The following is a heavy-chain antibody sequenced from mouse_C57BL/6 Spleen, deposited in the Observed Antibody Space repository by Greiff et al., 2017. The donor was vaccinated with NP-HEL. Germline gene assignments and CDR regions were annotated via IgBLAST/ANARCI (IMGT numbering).Heavy chain of an antibody. J-gene: IGHJ1*03. D-gene: IGHD2-12*01. CDR1: GYTFTSYG. V-gene: IGHV1-81*01. CDR3: ASRALYYSYTDVWYFDV. Sequence: QVQLQQSGAELARPGASVKLSCKASGYTFTSYGISWVKQRTGQGLEWIGEIYPRSGNTYYNEKFKGKATLIADKHSSTAYMELRSLTSEDPAVYFYASRALYYSYTDVWYFDVWGTGTAVTVYS. CDR2: IYPRSGNT.